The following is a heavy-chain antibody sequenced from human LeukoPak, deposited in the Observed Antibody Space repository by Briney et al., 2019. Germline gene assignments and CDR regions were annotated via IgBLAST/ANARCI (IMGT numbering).Heavy chain of an antibody. CDR1: GYSFTDDG. V-gene: IGHV1-69*10. CDR3: AREYYYDSSGYYGGGAFDI. D-gene: IGHD3-22*01. CDR2: IIPILGIA. J-gene: IGHJ3*02. Sequence: GASVKVSCRASGYSFTDDGISWVRQAPGQGLEWMGRIIPILGIANYAQKFQGRVTITADKSTSTAYMELSSLRSEDTAVYYCAREYYYDSSGYYGGGAFDIWGQGTMVTVSS.